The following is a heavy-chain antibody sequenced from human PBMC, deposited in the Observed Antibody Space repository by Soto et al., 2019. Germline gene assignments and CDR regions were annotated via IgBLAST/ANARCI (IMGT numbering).Heavy chain of an antibody. V-gene: IGHV1-46*01. CDR3: ARSSGGNFGIIIEGSNWFDP. Sequence: SVTVSCQAPGDTFTSYYLNWVRQAPIQGLEWMGVINPYGGSTKYAQKFQGRITMTRDTSRSTVYMELSSLRSDDTAIYYCARSSGGNFGIIIEGSNWFDPWGQGTLVTVSS. CDR1: GDTFTSYY. CDR2: INPYGGST. D-gene: IGHD3-3*01. J-gene: IGHJ5*02.